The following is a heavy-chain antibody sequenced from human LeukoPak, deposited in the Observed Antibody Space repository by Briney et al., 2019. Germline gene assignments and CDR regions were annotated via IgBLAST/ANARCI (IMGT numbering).Heavy chain of an antibody. CDR2: ISYDGSNK. J-gene: IGHJ4*02. D-gene: IGHD6-19*01. Sequence: PGGSLRLSCAASGFTFSSYGMHWVRQAPGKGLEWVAVISYDGSNKYYADSVKGRFTISRDNSKNTLYLQMNSLRAEDTAVYYCAKDLGRQWLPTFDYWGQGTLVTVS. V-gene: IGHV3-30*18. CDR3: AKDLGRQWLPTFDY. CDR1: GFTFSSYG.